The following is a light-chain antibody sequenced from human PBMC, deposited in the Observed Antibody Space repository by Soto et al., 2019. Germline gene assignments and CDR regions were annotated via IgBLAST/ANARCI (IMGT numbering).Light chain of an antibody. CDR2: AAS. Sequence: EIVLTQSPGTLSLSPGERATLSCRASQSVADNYLAWYQQKSGQAPRLLIYAASRRATGIPDTFSGSGSGTDFTLTITRLEPEDFALYYCQQYGHSPRTFGQGTRVEIK. CDR1: QSVADNY. CDR3: QQYGHSPRT. J-gene: IGKJ1*01. V-gene: IGKV3-20*01.